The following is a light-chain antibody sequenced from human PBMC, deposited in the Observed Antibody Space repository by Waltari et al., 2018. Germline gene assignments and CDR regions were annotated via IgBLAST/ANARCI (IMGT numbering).Light chain of an antibody. CDR3: QMYVRLPVT. V-gene: IGKV3-20*01. J-gene: IGKJ1*01. Sequence: ETALTQSPGTLSLSPAAGATLSCRASQSVGRSLVWYQQKPGRGPRLLIYGASTRATGIPDRFSGSGAGTDFSLTVSRLEPEDFAVYYCQMYVRLPVTFGQGTKVEI. CDR1: QSVGRS. CDR2: GAS.